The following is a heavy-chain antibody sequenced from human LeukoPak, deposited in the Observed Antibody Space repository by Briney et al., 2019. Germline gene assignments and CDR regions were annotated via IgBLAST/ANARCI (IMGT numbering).Heavy chain of an antibody. D-gene: IGHD2-8*02. Sequence: GGSLRLSCAASGFIFSDHFLDWVRQAPGKGLEWVGRTRNKANSYTTEYAASVKGRFTISRDDSKNSLYLQMNSLKTEDTAVYYCARDPGGYYFDYWGQGTLVTVSS. CDR2: TRNKANSYTT. CDR3: ARDPGGYYFDY. CDR1: GFIFSDHF. J-gene: IGHJ4*02. V-gene: IGHV3-72*01.